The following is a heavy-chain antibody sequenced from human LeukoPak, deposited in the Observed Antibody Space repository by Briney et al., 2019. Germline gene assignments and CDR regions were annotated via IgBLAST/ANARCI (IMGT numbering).Heavy chain of an antibody. V-gene: IGHV4-39*01. CDR3: ARHVDLYEIDY. D-gene: IGHD2-8*01. J-gene: IGHJ4*02. Sequence: SETLSLTCTVSGGSISSSTYYWGWIRQPPGKGLEWIANIYYSGRTYYNPSLKSRVTISVDMSRNQFSLLVDSVTAADTAVYYCARHVDLYEIDYWGQGTLVTVSS. CDR2: IYYSGRT. CDR1: GGSISSSTYY.